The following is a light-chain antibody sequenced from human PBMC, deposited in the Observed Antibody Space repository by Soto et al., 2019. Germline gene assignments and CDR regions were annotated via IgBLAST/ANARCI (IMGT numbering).Light chain of an antibody. CDR1: QNIKSR. CDR2: MAS. CDR3: QEYDGHCT. Sequence: DIQMTQSPSTLSASVGDRVSITCRTSQNIKSRLAWYQQKPGKAPKLLIYMASSLQSGGTSRFRGSGYGTEFTITIIILQLDDCGTYFCQEYDGHCTFGQGTQLEMK. J-gene: IGKJ2*02. V-gene: IGKV1-5*03.